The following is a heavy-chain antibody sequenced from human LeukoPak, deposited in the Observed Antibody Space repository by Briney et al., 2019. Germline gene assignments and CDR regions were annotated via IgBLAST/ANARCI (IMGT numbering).Heavy chain of an antibody. V-gene: IGHV3-74*03. CDR3: ARAMPHDNWFDP. D-gene: IGHD2-2*01. Sequence: PGGSLRLSCAASGFIFSNYAMHWVRQVAGKGLVLVARINGDASNTTYADSVKGRFTISRDNAKNTLYLQMNSLRVDDTAVYYCARAMPHDNWFDPWGKGSLVTVSS. J-gene: IGHJ5*02. CDR1: GFIFSNYA. CDR2: INGDASNT.